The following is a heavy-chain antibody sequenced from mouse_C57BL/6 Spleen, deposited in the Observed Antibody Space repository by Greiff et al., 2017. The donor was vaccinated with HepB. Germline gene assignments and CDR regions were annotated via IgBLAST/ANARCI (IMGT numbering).Heavy chain of an antibody. J-gene: IGHJ3*01. Sequence: QVQLQQPGAELVRPGTSVKLSCKASGYTFTSYWMHWVKQRPGQGLEWIGVIDPSDSYTNYNQKFKGKATLTVDTSSSTAYMQLSSLTSEDSAVYYCARGGGDSSGSFAYWGQGTLVTVSA. D-gene: IGHD3-2*02. CDR1: GYTFTSYW. CDR2: IDPSDSYT. V-gene: IGHV1-59*01. CDR3: ARGGGDSSGSFAY.